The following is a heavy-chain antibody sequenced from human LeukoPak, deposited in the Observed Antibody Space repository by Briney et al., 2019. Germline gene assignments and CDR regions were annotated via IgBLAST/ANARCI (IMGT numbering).Heavy chain of an antibody. J-gene: IGHJ4*02. Sequence: SETLSLTCTVSGGSISTYYWSWIRQPPGKGLEWIGYIYYSGSTNYNPSLKSRVTISVDTSKNQFSLKLSSVTAADTAVYYCARAFGGSTWQQIWGQGTLVTVSS. D-gene: IGHD2-15*01. CDR3: ARAFGGSTWQQI. CDR2: IYYSGST. V-gene: IGHV4-59*01. CDR1: GGSISTYY.